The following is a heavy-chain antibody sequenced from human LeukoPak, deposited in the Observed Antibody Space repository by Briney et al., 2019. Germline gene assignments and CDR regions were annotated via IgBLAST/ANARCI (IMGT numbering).Heavy chain of an antibody. V-gene: IGHV3-11*01. Sequence: GGSLRLSCAASGFTLSDYYMSWIRQAPGKGLEWVSYISSSGSTRFYADSVKGRFTISRDNAKNSVFLQMNSLRAEDTAVYYCAREAYRPDYWGQGTLVTVSS. D-gene: IGHD2-21*01. J-gene: IGHJ4*02. CDR3: AREAYRPDY. CDR1: GFTLSDYY. CDR2: ISSSGSTR.